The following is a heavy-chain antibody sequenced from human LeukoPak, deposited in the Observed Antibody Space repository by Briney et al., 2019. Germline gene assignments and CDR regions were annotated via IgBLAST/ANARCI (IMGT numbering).Heavy chain of an antibody. D-gene: IGHD3-16*01. Sequence: TLSLSCAASGFTISSISNYWVLREAPERLLELAVTSYDGSQEYYADSVKGRFTISRDNSKNTLYLQMNSLRAEDTAVYYCAKDLSIHYDYRGFDPWGQGTLVTVSS. V-gene: IGHV3-30*18. CDR2: TSYDGSQE. CDR3: AKDLSIHYDYRGFDP. CDR1: GFTISSIS. J-gene: IGHJ5*02.